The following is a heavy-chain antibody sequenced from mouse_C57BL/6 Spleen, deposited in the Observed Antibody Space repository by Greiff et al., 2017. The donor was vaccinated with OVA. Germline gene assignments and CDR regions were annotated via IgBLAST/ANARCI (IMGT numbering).Heavy chain of an antibody. CDR2: IDPSDSET. V-gene: IGHV1-52*01. CDR3: ARGDYSKGYYAMDY. CDR1: GYTFTSYW. J-gene: IGHJ4*01. D-gene: IGHD2-5*01. Sequence: QVPLQQPGAELVRPGSSVKLSCKASGYTFTSYWVHWVKQRPIQGLEWIGNIDPSDSETHYNQKFKDKATLTVDKSSSTAYMQLSSLTSEDSAVYYCARGDYSKGYYAMDYWGQGTSVTVSS.